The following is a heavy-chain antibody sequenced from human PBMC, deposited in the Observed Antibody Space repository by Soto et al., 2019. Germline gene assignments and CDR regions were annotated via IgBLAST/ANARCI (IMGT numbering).Heavy chain of an antibody. D-gene: IGHD4-17*01. CDR1: GFTFSSYA. CDR2: ISGSGGST. V-gene: IGHV3-23*01. CDR3: AKNDYGDSSGLVYYMDV. Sequence: GESLKISCAASGFTFSSYAMSWVRQAPGKGLEWVSAISGSGGSTYYADSVKGRFTISRDNSKNTLYLQMNSLRAEDTAVYYCAKNDYGDSSGLVYYMDVWGKGTTVTVSS. J-gene: IGHJ6*03.